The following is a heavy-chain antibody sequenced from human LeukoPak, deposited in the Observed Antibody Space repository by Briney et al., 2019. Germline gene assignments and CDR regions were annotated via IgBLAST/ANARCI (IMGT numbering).Heavy chain of an antibody. CDR3: ARVKRGIAAAGSMNWFDP. CDR2: IYYSGST. V-gene: IGHV4-61*01. D-gene: IGHD6-13*01. Sequence: PSETLSLTCTVSGYSISSGYYWGWIRQPPGKGLEWIGYIYYSGSTNYNPSLKSRVTISVDTSKNQFSLKLTSVTAADTAVYHCARVKRGIAAAGSMNWFDPWGQGTLVTVSS. J-gene: IGHJ5*02. CDR1: GYSISSGYY.